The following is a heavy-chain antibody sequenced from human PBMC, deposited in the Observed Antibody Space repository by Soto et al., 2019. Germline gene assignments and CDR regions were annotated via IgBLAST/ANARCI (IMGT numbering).Heavy chain of an antibody. CDR3: AKGLGYCSSTSCYHYYYYMDV. CDR2: ISWNSGSI. D-gene: IGHD2-2*01. V-gene: IGHV3-9*01. J-gene: IGHJ6*03. CDR1: GFTFDDYA. Sequence: EVQLVESGGGLVQPGRSLRLSCAASGFTFDDYAMHWVRQAPGKGLEWVSGISWNSGSIGYADSVKGRVTISRDKAKNALYLQMNSLRAEDTALYYCAKGLGYCSSTSCYHYYYYMDVWGKGTTVTVSS.